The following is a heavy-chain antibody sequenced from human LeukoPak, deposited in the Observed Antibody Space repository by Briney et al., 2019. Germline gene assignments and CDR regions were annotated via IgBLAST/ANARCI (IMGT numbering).Heavy chain of an antibody. Sequence: PGGSLRLSCAASGFTFSSSAMSWVRQPPGKGLEWIGEIYHSGSTNYNPSLKSRVTISVDKSRNQFSLKLSSVTAADTAVYYCARVPIAVAGTCFDYWGQGTLVTVSS. J-gene: IGHJ4*02. CDR2: IYHSGST. V-gene: IGHV4-4*02. D-gene: IGHD6-19*01. CDR3: ARVPIAVAGTCFDY. CDR1: GFTFSSSAM.